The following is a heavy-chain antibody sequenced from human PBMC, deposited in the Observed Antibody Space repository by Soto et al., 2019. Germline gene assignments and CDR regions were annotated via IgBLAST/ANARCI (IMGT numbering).Heavy chain of an antibody. J-gene: IGHJ5*02. D-gene: IGHD3-22*01. CDR2: IRRHTSVT. V-gene: IGHV3-48*01. Sequence: EVQLVESGGMLVQPGGSLRLSCAASGLTLSTSSMNWVRQAPGKGLEWISYIRRHTSVTAYADSVKGRFTISRDSAKNSLYLQMDSLRVEDTAVYYCAKVADSGYYTVDRWGQGTFVTVSS. CDR1: GLTLSTSS. CDR3: AKVADSGYYTVDR.